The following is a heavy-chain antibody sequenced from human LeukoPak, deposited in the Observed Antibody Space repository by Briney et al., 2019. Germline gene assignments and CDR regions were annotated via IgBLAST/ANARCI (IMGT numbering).Heavy chain of an antibody. CDR2: ISYDGSNK. Sequence: GRSLRLSCAASGFTFSSYGMHWVRQAPGKGLEWVAVISYDGSNKYYADSVKGRFTISRDNSKNTLYLQMNSLRAEDTAVYYCAKDFMVPLWKTYYYHYGMDVWGQGTTVTVSS. CDR1: GFTFSSYG. V-gene: IGHV3-30*18. J-gene: IGHJ6*02. CDR3: AKDFMVPLWKTYYYHYGMDV. D-gene: IGHD5-18*01.